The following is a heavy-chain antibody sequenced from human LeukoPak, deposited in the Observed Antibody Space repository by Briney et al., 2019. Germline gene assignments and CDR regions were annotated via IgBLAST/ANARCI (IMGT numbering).Heavy chain of an antibody. CDR2: IFYSGSP. CDR3: ARVGHRVAAGTYDY. J-gene: IGHJ4*02. D-gene: IGHD6-13*01. Sequence: SETLSLTCTVSGGSISSYYWSWIRQSPGKGLEWIANIFYSGSPNYNPSLRSRVTISFDTSKNQFSLKLSSVTAADTAVYFCARVGHRVAAGTYDYWGQGTLVTVSS. V-gene: IGHV4-59*08. CDR1: GGSISSYY.